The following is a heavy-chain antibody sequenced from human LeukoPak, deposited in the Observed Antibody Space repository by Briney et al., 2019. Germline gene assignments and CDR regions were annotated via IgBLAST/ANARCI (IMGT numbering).Heavy chain of an antibody. Sequence: GGSLRLSCAASGFTFSSYAMSWVRQAPGKGLGWVSAISGSGGSTYYADSVKGRFTISRDNSKNTLYLQMNSLRAEDTAVYYCASGYSGSYLLGYYFDYWGQGTLVTVSS. CDR3: ASGYSGSYLLGYYFDY. CDR1: GFTFSSYA. D-gene: IGHD1-26*01. J-gene: IGHJ4*02. CDR2: ISGSGGST. V-gene: IGHV3-23*01.